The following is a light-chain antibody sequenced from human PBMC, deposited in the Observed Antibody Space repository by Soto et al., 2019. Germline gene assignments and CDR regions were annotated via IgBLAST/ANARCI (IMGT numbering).Light chain of an antibody. CDR3: QVWDSSRDHWV. V-gene: IGLV3-21*02. J-gene: IGLJ3*02. CDR2: DDG. CDR1: NIGGKS. Sequence: SYVLTQPPSVSVAPGQTASITCGGTNIGGKSVHWFHQRPGRAPVLVIFDDGDRPSGIPERFSGSNSGNTATLTISRVEAGDEADYYCQVWDSSRDHWVFGGGTKVTVL.